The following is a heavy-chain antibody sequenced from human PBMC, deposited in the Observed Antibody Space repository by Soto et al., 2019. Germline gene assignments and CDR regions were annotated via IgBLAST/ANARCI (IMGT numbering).Heavy chain of an antibody. V-gene: IGHV4-59*08. CDR1: GGSIISYY. CDR2: IYYTGTT. Sequence: PSETLSLTCTVSGGSIISYYWSWIRQPPWKGLEWIGYIYYTGTTTYSPSLKSRVTISVDASKSQFSLNLRSVTAADTAVYYCARLGDYYQALDYRGHGALVTVS. J-gene: IGHJ4*01. CDR3: ARLGDYYQALDY. D-gene: IGHD3-22*01.